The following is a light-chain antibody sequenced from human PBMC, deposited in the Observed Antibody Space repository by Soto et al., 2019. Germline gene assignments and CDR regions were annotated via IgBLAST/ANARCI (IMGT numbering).Light chain of an antibody. CDR3: QTWGTGFWV. CDR2: LNSDGSH. J-gene: IGLJ3*02. V-gene: IGLV4-69*01. Sequence: QPVLTQSPSASASLGASVKLTCTLSSGHSSYAIAWHQQQPEKGPRYLMKLNSDGSHSKGDGIPDRFLGSSSGAERYLTISSLQSEDEADYYCQTWGTGFWVFGGGTKLTVL. CDR1: SGHSSYA.